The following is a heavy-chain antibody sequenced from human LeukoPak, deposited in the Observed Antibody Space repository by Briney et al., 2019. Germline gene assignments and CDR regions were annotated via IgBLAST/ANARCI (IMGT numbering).Heavy chain of an antibody. J-gene: IGHJ4*02. Sequence: ASVKVSCKASGYTFTSYYMHWVRQAPGQGLEWMGIINPSGGSTGYAQKFQGRVTMTRNTSISTAYMELSSLRSEDTAVYYCARGITVTTGFDYWGQGTLVTVSS. D-gene: IGHD4-17*01. CDR3: ARGITVTTGFDY. V-gene: IGHV1-46*01. CDR1: GYTFTSYY. CDR2: INPSGGST.